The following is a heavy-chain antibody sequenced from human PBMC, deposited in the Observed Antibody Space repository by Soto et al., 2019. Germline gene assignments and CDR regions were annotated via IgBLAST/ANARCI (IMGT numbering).Heavy chain of an antibody. J-gene: IGHJ3*01. D-gene: IGHD2-21*02. CDR1: GFTFSYYW. CDR3: AGGDKGAFDL. CDR2: IHSDGSST. V-gene: IGHV3-74*01. Sequence: EVQLVESEGGLVQPGGPLRLSCAASGFTFSYYWMHWVRQAPGQGLVWVSRIHSDGSSTTYADSVKGRFTISRDNAKNTLYLQMNSLRAEDTAVYYCAGGDKGAFDLWGQGTMVTVSS.